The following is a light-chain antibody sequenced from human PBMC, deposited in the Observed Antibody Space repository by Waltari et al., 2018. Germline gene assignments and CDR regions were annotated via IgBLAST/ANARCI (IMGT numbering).Light chain of an antibody. J-gene: IGLJ3*02. V-gene: IGLV1-47*01. CDR1: SSNLGSNP. CDR2: KNS. Sequence: QSLLTQPPSASGTPGQRVTISCSGSSSNLGSNPVYWYQHLPGTAPKVLIYKNSQRPSGVPDRFSGSKSSTSASLAMSGLRSEDEGDYYCAAWDNSLSAWVFGGGTKLTVL. CDR3: AAWDNSLSAWV.